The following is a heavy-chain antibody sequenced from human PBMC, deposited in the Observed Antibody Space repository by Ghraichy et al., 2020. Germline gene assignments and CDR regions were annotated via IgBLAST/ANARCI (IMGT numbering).Heavy chain of an antibody. CDR2: DNGGGDRT. D-gene: IGHD2-21*01. CDR1: GFTFTNYA. Sequence: GESLNISCAASGFTFTNYAMAWVRQAPGKGLDWVAADNGGGDRTLYADSVEGRFTISRDNSKNTVFLQMNSLRAEDTAIYYCAKDGDSIESPDFDSWGQGTLVTVSS. CDR3: AKDGDSIESPDFDS. V-gene: IGHV3-23*01. J-gene: IGHJ4*02.